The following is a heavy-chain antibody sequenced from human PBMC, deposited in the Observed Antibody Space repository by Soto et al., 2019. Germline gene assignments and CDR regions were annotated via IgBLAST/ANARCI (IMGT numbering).Heavy chain of an antibody. CDR3: AKDKRRSGWYLSAFDI. CDR2: ISWNSGSI. D-gene: IGHD6-19*01. V-gene: IGHV3-9*01. J-gene: IGHJ3*02. Sequence: GGSLRLSCAASGFTFDDYAMHWVRQAPGKGLEWVSGISWNSGSIGYADSVKGRFTISRDNAKNSLYLQMNSLRAEDTALYYCAKDKRRSGWYLSAFDIWGQGTMVTVSS. CDR1: GFTFDDYA.